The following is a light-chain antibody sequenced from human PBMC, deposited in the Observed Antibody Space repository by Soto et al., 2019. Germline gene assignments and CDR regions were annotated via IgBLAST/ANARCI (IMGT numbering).Light chain of an antibody. CDR1: SSDAGGYDS. CDR3: CSFTSTSTWV. Sequence: QSVLTQPASVSGSPGQSVTISCTATSSDAGGYDSVSWYQQHPGKAPKLMIYEVSNRPSGVSNRSSGSKSGNTASLAISGLQAEDEADYYCCSFTSTSTWVFGGGTKLTVL. V-gene: IGLV2-14*01. J-gene: IGLJ3*02. CDR2: EVS.